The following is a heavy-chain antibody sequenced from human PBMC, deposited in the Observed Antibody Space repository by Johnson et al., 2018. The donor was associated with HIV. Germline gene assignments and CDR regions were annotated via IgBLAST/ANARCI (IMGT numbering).Heavy chain of an antibody. J-gene: IGHJ3*02. CDR2: ISYDGSNK. Sequence: QVQLVESGGGVVQPGRSLRLSCAASGFTFSSYAMHWVRQAPGKGLEWVAVISYDGSNKYYADSAKGRFTISRDNSKNTLYLQMNSLRAEDTAVYYCARGRKTVTTVRPSAFDIWGQGTMVTVSS. D-gene: IGHD4-17*01. CDR1: GFTFSSYA. CDR3: ARGRKTVTTVRPSAFDI. V-gene: IGHV3-30*04.